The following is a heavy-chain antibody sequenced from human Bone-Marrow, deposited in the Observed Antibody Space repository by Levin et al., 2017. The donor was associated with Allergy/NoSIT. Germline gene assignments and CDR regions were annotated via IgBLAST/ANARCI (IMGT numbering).Heavy chain of an antibody. CDR3: ARENYDSSGYYLHFDH. V-gene: IGHV1-18*01. CDR2: VSPYNGKT. CDR1: GYTFSSFV. J-gene: IGHJ4*02. Sequence: GGSLRLSCKASGYTFSSFVISWVRQAPGQGLEWMGWVSPYNGKTKYVEKFQGRVPMTTDRSTSTAYMELKILRSDDTAVYYCARENYDSSGYYLHFDHWGQGTLVTVSS. D-gene: IGHD3-22*01.